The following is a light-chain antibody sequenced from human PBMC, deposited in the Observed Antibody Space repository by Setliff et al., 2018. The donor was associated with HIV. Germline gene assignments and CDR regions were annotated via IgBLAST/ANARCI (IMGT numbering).Light chain of an antibody. Sequence: QSALAQPPSVSGSPGQSVTISCTGTSSDVGSHNRVSWYQQPPGTAPKLMIYEVSNRPSGVPDRFSGSKSGNTASLTISGLQAEDEADYYCSSSTSSSTPYVFGTGTKVTVL. J-gene: IGLJ1*01. CDR2: EVS. V-gene: IGLV2-18*02. CDR1: SSDVGSHNR. CDR3: SSSTSSSTPYV.